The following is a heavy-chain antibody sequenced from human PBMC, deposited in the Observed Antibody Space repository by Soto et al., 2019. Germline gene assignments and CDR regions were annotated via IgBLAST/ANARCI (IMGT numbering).Heavy chain of an antibody. D-gene: IGHD6-19*01. V-gene: IGHV3-23*01. Sequence: EVQLLESGGGLVQPGGSLRLSCGASGFTFSSYAMSWVRQAPGKGLEWVSAISGSGGSTYYADSVKGRFTISRDNSKNTLYLQMNSLRAEDTAVYYCAKDPWNNSGYFDSWGQGTLVTVSS. CDR1: GFTFSSYA. J-gene: IGHJ4*02. CDR2: ISGSGGST. CDR3: AKDPWNNSGYFDS.